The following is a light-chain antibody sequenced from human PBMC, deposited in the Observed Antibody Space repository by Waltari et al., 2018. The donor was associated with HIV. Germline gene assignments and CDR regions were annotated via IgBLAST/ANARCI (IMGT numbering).Light chain of an antibody. CDR3: AAWDDSLNGPWV. V-gene: IGLV1-44*01. Sequence: QSVLTQPPSASGTPGQRVTISCSGRSSNIGSHTVNWYQQLPGTAPKLLIYSNNQRPSGVPDRFSGSKSGTSASLAISGRQSEDEADYYCAAWDDSLNGPWVFGGGTKLTVL. CDR2: SNN. J-gene: IGLJ3*02. CDR1: SSNIGSHT.